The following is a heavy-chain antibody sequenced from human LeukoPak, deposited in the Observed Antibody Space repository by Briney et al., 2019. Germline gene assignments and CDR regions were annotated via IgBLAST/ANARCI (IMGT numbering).Heavy chain of an antibody. V-gene: IGHV3-74*03. D-gene: IGHD2-15*01. Sequence: GGSLRLSCAASGFTFSNYWMHWVRQAPGKGLVWVSRIGPDGSSTTYADSVKGRFTISRDNAKSTLYLEMNSLRAEDTAVYYCARDGLGVGDYYMDVWGKGTTVTVSS. CDR1: GFTFSNYW. J-gene: IGHJ6*03. CDR2: IGPDGSST. CDR3: ARDGLGVGDYYMDV.